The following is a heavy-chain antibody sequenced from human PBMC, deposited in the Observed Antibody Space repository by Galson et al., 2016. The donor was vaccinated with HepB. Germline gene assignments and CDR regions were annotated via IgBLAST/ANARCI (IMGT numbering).Heavy chain of an antibody. Sequence: SLRLSCAASGFTFNNYAMSWVRQAPGKGLEWVLSISRSGNTTYYADSVKGRFTISRDNSKNTLYLQMNSLSVEDTAVYYCAKWQLLPSRSFHYWGQGALVTVSS. CDR2: ISRSGNTT. J-gene: IGHJ4*02. CDR3: AKWQLLPSRSFHY. D-gene: IGHD2-15*01. V-gene: IGHV3-23*01. CDR1: GFTFNNYA.